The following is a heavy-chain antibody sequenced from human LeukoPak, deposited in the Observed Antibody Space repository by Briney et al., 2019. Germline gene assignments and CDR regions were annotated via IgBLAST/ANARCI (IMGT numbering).Heavy chain of an antibody. Sequence: SVKVSCKASGGTFSSYAISWVRQAPGQGLEWMGGIIPIFGTANYAQKFQGRVTITADESTSTAYMELSSLRSEDTAVYYCARTGYSSGWYRATSGYYYYMDVWGKGATVTISS. CDR1: GGTFSSYA. CDR3: ARTGYSSGWYRATSGYYYYMDV. D-gene: IGHD6-19*01. CDR2: IIPIFGTA. J-gene: IGHJ6*03. V-gene: IGHV1-69*13.